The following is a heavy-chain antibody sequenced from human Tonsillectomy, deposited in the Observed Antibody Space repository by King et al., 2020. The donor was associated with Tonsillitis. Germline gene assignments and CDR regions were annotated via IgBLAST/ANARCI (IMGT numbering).Heavy chain of an antibody. CDR3: ATEGRWELLLDY. CDR1: GFTFNNAW. D-gene: IGHD1-26*01. CDR2: IKSKTDGGAT. V-gene: IGHV3-15*02. J-gene: IGHJ4*02. Sequence: VQLVESGGALVKPGGSLRLSCAASGFTFNNAWMSWVRQAPGKGLEWVGRIKSKTDGGATDYAAPVKGRLTISRDDSKNTLYLQMNSLKTEDTAVYYCATEGRWELLLDYWGQGTLVTVSS.